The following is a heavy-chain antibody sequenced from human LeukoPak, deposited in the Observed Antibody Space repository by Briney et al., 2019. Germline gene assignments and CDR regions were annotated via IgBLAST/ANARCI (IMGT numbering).Heavy chain of an antibody. CDR1: GFTFSNFG. V-gene: IGHV3-23*01. Sequence: GGSLRLSCAASGFTFSNFGMSWVRQAPGKGLEWVSAIFGDGVTTFYADSVKGRFIISRDNSQNRLFLQVNSLRVEDTAVYYCAKVLGGLASAPDSWGQGTLVTVSS. CDR2: IFGDGVTT. D-gene: IGHD4/OR15-4a*01. CDR3: AKVLGGLASAPDS. J-gene: IGHJ5*01.